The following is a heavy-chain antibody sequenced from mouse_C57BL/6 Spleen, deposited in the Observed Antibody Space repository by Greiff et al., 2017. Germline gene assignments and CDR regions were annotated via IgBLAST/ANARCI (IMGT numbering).Heavy chain of an antibody. Sequence: EVQLQQSGPELVKPGASVKISCKASGYTFTDYYMNWVKQSHGKSLEWIGDINPNNGGTSYNQKFKGKATLTVDKSSSTAYMELRSLTSEASAVYDCAGGSSGCGDYYAMDYWGQGTSVTVSS. CDR1: GYTFTDYY. J-gene: IGHJ4*01. D-gene: IGHD3-2*02. CDR2: INPNNGGT. V-gene: IGHV1-26*01. CDR3: AGGSSGCGDYYAMDY.